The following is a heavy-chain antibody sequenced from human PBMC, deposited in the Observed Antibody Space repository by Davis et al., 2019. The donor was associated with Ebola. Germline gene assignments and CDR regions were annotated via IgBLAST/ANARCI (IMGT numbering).Heavy chain of an antibody. D-gene: IGHD2-2*01. CDR3: ARVWHYCSSTSCYARDWFDP. CDR2: IYYSGST. CDR1: GFTFSTYW. J-gene: IGHJ5*02. V-gene: IGHV4-59*01. Sequence: ESLKISCVASGFTFSTYWMTWVRQPPGKGLEWIGYIYYSGSTNYNPSLKSRVTISVDTSKNQFSLKLSSVTAADTAVYYCARVWHYCSSTSCYARDWFDPWGQGTLVTVSS.